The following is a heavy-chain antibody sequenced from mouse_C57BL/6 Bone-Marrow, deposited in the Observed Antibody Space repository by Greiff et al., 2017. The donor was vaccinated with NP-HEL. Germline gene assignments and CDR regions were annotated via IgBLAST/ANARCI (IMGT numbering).Heavy chain of an antibody. D-gene: IGHD2-1*01. J-gene: IGHJ3*01. V-gene: IGHV1-59*01. CDR2: IDPSASYP. Sequence: QVQLQQSGAELVRPGTSVKLSCKASGYTFTSYWMHWVKQRPGQGLEWIGVIDPSASYPNYNQKFKGKATLTVDTSSSTAYMQLSSLTSEDSAVYYCASPSLLSIAFAYWGQGTLATVSA. CDR3: ASPSLLSIAFAY. CDR1: GYTFTSYW.